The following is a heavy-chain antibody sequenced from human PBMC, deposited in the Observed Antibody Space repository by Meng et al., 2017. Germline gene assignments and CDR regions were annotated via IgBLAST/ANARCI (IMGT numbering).Heavy chain of an antibody. CDR2: IKQDGSEK. CDR1: GFTFSSYW. J-gene: IGHJ4*02. V-gene: IGHV3-7*01. D-gene: IGHD3-22*01. Sequence: GGSLRLSCAASGFTFSSYWMSWVRQAPGKGLEWVANIKQDGSEKYYVDSVKGRFTISRDNAKNSLYLQMNSLRAEDTAVYYCASLHYYDSSGYPNWGQGTLVTVSS. CDR3: ASLHYYDSSGYPN.